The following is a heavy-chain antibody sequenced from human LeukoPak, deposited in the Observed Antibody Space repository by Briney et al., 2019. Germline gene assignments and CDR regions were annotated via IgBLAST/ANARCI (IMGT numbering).Heavy chain of an antibody. CDR2: ISHSGST. V-gene: IGHV4-34*01. Sequence: SETLSLTCAVYGGSFSGYYWSWIRRPPGKGLEWIGEISHSGSTNYNPSLKSRVTISVDTSKNQFSLKLSSVTAADTAVYYCARVQGTTGTTSRIFDYWGQGTLVTVSS. CDR1: GGSFSGYY. D-gene: IGHD1-1*01. CDR3: ARVQGTTGTTSRIFDY. J-gene: IGHJ4*02.